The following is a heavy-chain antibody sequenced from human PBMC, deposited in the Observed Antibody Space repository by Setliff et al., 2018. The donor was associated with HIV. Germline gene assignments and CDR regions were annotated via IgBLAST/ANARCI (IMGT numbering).Heavy chain of an antibody. CDR1: GFSLSNKYY. CDR3: VRASLPGNHVFFDY. CDR2: ISHTETT. V-gene: IGHV4-38-2*02. J-gene: IGHJ4*02. Sequence: SETLSLTCTVSGFSLSNKYYWAWIRQPPRKGLEWLASISHTETTYHNPSLKSRVTISIDTSKNQFSLRLSSVTAADTAIYYCVRASLPGNHVFFDYWGQGRLVTVSS.